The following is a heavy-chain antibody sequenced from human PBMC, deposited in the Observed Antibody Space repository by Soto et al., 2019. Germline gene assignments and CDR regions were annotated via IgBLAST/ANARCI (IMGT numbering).Heavy chain of an antibody. CDR2: INSDGSSI. Sequence: PGGSLRLSCAPSGFDFSNTWIHWVRQVPGQGLVWVSRINSDGSSIIYADSVKGRFTLSRDNAKNTVHLQMSSLRVEDTAVYYCAKDWYHTIDSWGQGIPVTVSS. D-gene: IGHD1-20*01. V-gene: IGHV3-74*01. CDR3: AKDWYHTIDS. CDR1: GFDFSNTW. J-gene: IGHJ4*02.